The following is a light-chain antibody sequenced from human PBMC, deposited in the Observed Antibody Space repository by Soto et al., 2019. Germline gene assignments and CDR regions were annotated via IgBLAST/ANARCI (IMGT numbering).Light chain of an antibody. CDR3: QQYNSYS. Sequence: DIQLTQSPSTLSASVGDRVTITCRASQSISSWLAWYQQNPGTAPKVLIYHASKLQSRAPTWFSGSGSGTEFTLTISILQPDDFATYYCQQYNSYSFGQGTKVDIK. V-gene: IGKV1-5*01. CDR2: HAS. J-gene: IGKJ1*01. CDR1: QSISSW.